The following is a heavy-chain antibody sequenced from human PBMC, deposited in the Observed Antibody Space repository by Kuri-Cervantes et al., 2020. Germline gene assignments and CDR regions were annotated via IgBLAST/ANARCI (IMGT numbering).Heavy chain of an antibody. D-gene: IGHD3-10*01. J-gene: IGHJ6*02. CDR2: ISGSGGST. CDR1: GFTFSSYA. CDR3: AKDLNRIWFGEFPYYYGMDV. Sequence: GESLKISCAASGFTFSSYAMSWVRQAPGKGLEWVSAISGSGGSTYYADSVKGWFTISRDNSKNTLYLQMNSLRAEDTAVYYCAKDLNRIWFGEFPYYYGMDVWGQGTTVTVSS. V-gene: IGHV3-23*01.